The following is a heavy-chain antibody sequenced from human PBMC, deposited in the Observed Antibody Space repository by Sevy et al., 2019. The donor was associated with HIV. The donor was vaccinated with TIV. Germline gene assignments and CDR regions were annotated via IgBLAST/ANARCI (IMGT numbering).Heavy chain of an antibody. CDR2: INEDGTEK. CDR1: GFTFSTYW. J-gene: IGHJ6*02. V-gene: IGHV3-7*01. CDR3: ARDNATVSRRGLRYYYYGTDV. D-gene: IGHD2-2*01. Sequence: GEYLKISCAASGFTFSTYWMSWFRQAPGKGLEWVANINEDGTEKFYVDSVKGRFTMSRDNAKDSLYLQMNSLRAEYADVYYCARDNATVSRRGLRYYYYGTDVWGQGTTVTVSS.